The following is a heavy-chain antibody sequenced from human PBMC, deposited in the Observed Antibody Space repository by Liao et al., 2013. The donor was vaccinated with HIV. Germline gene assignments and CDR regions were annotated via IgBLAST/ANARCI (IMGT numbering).Heavy chain of an antibody. J-gene: IGHJ4*02. V-gene: IGHV4-34*10. D-gene: IGHD6-6*01. CDR3: ARAREYGAARQYYFDY. CDR1: GGSFSGYY. Sequence: QMQLQESGPGLVKPSETLSLTCAVYGGSFSGYYWSWIRQPPGKGLEWIGEINHSGSTNYNPSLKSRVTISVDTSKKQFSLKLSSVTAADTAVYYCARAREYGAARQYYFDYWGQGTLVTVSS. CDR2: INHSGST.